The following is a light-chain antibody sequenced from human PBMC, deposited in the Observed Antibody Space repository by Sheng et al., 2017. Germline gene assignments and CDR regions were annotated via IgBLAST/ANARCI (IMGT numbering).Light chain of an antibody. J-gene: IGLJ1*01. CDR1: SSDIGDFNH. Sequence: QSALTQSASVSGSPGQSITISCTGTSSDIGDFNHVSWYQHHPGKVPRLMIYDVSDRPSGVSSRFSGSKSGNTASLTISGLQAEDEADYYCSSYTSSSTLVFGTGTKVTVL. CDR3: SSYTSSSTLV. V-gene: IGLV2-14*03. CDR2: DVS.